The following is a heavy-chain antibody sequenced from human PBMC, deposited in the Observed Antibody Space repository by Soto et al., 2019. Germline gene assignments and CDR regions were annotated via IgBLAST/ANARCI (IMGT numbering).Heavy chain of an antibody. J-gene: IGHJ6*02. D-gene: IGHD5-18*01. V-gene: IGHV1-18*01. CDR3: ARVSYTAMVIPDYYNGMDV. CDR1: GYTFTSYG. Sequence: ASVKVSCKASGYTFTSYGISWVRQAPGQGLEWMGWISAYNGNTNYAQKLQGRVTMTTDTSTSTAYMELRSLRSDDTAVYYCARVSYTAMVIPDYYNGMDVWGQGTTVTVSS. CDR2: ISAYNGNT.